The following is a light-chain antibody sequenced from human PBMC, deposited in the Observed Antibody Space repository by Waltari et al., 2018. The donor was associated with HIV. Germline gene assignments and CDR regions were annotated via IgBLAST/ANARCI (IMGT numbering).Light chain of an antibody. J-gene: IGLJ3*02. CDR3: AAWDDSLNGM. CDR1: SSNIGSHI. V-gene: IGLV1-44*01. Sequence: QSVLTQPPSVSGTPGQNVTIPCSGSSSNIGSHIVNWYQQLPGAAPKLLLYSNDQRPAGVPDRFSGSKSGTSASLAISGLQSADEADYYCAAWDDSLNGMFGGGTRLTVL. CDR2: SND.